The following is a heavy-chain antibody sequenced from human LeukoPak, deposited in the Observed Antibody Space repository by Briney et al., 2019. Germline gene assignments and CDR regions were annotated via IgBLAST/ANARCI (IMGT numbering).Heavy chain of an antibody. D-gene: IGHD6-19*01. CDR3: ARGRGYSSGSDY. Sequence: SSETLSLTCAVYGGSFSGYYWSWIRQPPGKGPEWIGEINHSGSTNYNPSLKSRVTISVDTSKNQFSLKLSSVTAADTAVYYCARGRGYSSGSDYWGQGTLVTVSS. V-gene: IGHV4-34*01. CDR2: INHSGST. J-gene: IGHJ4*02. CDR1: GGSFSGYY.